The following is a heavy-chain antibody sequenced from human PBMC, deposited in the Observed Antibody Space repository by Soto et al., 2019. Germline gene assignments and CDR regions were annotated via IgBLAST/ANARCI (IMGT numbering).Heavy chain of an antibody. CDR3: ARARYFASPSCYKHYYYGMDT. CDR1: GYTFTSHG. D-gene: IGHD2-2*02. CDR2: ISTYNSRT. Sequence: QDQLVQSGAEVKKPGASVKISCEASGYTFTSHGISWVRQAPGQGLEWLGWISTYNSRTHYAQKVQGRVTMTTDTSTSTAYLDLRSPTSDDTAVYYCARARYFASPSCYKHYYYGMDTWGQGTTVTVSS. V-gene: IGHV1-18*04. J-gene: IGHJ6*02.